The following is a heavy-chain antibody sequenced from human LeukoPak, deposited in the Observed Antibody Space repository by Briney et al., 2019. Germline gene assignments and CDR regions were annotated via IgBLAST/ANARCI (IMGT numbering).Heavy chain of an antibody. CDR3: ARVTLKSPTRPRDY. CDR1: GGSISSGGYS. J-gene: IGHJ4*01. Sequence: SETLSLTCAVSGGSISSGGYSWSWIRQPPGKGLEWIGYIYHSGSTYYNPSLKSRVTISVDTSKNQFFLKLTSVTAADTAVYYCARVTLKSPTRPRDYWGHGNLVTVSS. CDR2: IYHSGST. V-gene: IGHV4-30-2*01.